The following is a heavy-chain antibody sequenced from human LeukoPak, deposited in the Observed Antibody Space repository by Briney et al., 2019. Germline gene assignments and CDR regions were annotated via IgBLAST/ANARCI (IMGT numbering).Heavy chain of an antibody. CDR2: FYDSGST. Sequence: PSETLSLTCTVSNGSISNYYWSWIRQPPGKGLEWITYFYDSGSTKYNPSLKSRVTMSVDTSKNQFSLKLSSVTAAGTAVYYCARGLQWYYFDTWGRGTLVTVSS. D-gene: IGHD2-15*01. V-gene: IGHV4-59*01. J-gene: IGHJ4*02. CDR3: ARGLQWYYFDT. CDR1: NGSISNYY.